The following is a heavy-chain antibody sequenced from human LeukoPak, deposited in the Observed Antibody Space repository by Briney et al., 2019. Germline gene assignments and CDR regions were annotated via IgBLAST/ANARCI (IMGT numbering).Heavy chain of an antibody. Sequence: GRSLRLSCAASGFTFSNYGIHWVRQAPGKGLEWVAVISNDGSNKYYADSVKGRFTISRDNSENTLYLQMNSLRAEDTAVYYCAKETGRWELEWGQGTLVAVSS. V-gene: IGHV3-30*18. CDR3: AKETGRWELE. CDR2: ISNDGSNK. D-gene: IGHD1-26*01. CDR1: GFTFSNYG. J-gene: IGHJ4*02.